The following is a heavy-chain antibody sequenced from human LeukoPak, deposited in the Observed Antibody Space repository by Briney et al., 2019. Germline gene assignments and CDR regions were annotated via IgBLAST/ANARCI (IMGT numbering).Heavy chain of an antibody. CDR2: ISGSGGGT. Sequence: GGSLRLSCAASGFTFSSYAMTWVRQAPGKGLEWVSSISGSGGGTYYADSVKGRFTFSRDNSKNTLYLQMNSLRAEDTALYYCARARPLVRGVPYYFDYWGQGTLVTVSS. J-gene: IGHJ4*02. D-gene: IGHD3-10*01. CDR3: ARARPLVRGVPYYFDY. CDR1: GFTFSSYA. V-gene: IGHV3-23*01.